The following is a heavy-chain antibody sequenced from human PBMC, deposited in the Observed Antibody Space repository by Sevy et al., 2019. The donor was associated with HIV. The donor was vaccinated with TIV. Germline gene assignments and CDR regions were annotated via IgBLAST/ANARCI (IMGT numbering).Heavy chain of an antibody. CDR1: GGTFSSYA. CDR2: IIPIFGTA. V-gene: IGHV1-69*13. CDR3: ARDRRGGDYYYGMDV. D-gene: IGHD3-10*01. J-gene: IGHJ6*02. Sequence: ASVKVSCKASGGTFSSYAISWVRQAPGQGLEWMGGIIPIFGTANYAQKFQGRVTITADESTSTAYMELGSLGSEDTAVYYCARDRRGGDYYYGMDVWGQGTTVTVSS.